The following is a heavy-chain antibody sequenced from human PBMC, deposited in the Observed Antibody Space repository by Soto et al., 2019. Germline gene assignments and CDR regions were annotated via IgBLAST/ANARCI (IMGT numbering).Heavy chain of an antibody. J-gene: IGHJ4*02. CDR3: AKDPSLLIFPGYRSDY. V-gene: IGHV3-23*01. CDR2: FSGSGGST. D-gene: IGHD3-9*01. Sequence: EVPLLESGGGLVQPGGSLRLSCAASGFTFSSYAMSWVRQAPGKGLEWVSAFSGSGGSTYYADSVKGRFTISRDNSKTTLSLQMNSLRAEDTAVYYCAKDPSLLIFPGYRSDYWGQGTLVTVSS. CDR1: GFTFSSYA.